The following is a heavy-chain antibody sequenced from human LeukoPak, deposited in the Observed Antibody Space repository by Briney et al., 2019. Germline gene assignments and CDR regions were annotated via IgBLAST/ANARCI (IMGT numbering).Heavy chain of an antibody. CDR3: ARARRDIVVVPAAGVYYYYYMDV. D-gene: IGHD2-2*01. CDR1: GGSISSYY. CDR2: IYASGNT. J-gene: IGHJ6*03. V-gene: IGHV4-4*07. Sequence: SETLSLTCTVSGGSISSYYWSWVRQPAGKGLEWVGRIYASGNTNYNPSLKSRVTISVDTSKNQFSLKLSSVTAADTAVYYCARARRDIVVVPAAGVYYYYYMDVWGKGTTVTVSS.